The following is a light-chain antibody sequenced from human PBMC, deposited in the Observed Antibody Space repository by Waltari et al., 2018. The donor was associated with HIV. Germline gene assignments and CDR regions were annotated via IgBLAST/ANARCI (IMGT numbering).Light chain of an antibody. CDR3: QSADSSGTSVV. CDR2: KDN. J-gene: IGLJ2*01. Sequence: SFELTHTPPVSVSPGQTGRLTCPGEAFPKQTASWYQQKPGQAPGLVIYKDNERPSGIPERFSGSSSGTTVTLTIIGVQAEDEADYYCQSADSSGTSVVFGGGTKLTVL. V-gene: IGLV3-25*03. CDR1: AFPKQT.